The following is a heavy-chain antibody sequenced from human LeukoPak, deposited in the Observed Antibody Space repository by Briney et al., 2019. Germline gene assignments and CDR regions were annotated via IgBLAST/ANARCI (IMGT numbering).Heavy chain of an antibody. CDR2: ISYDGSNR. CDR3: ARDGVGYYDSSGYYYFQH. Sequence: PGGSLRLSCAASGFTFSRYGMHWVRQAPDKGLEWVAVISYDGSNRYYADSVKGRFTISRDNSKNTLYLQMNSLRSDDTAVYYCARDGVGYYDSSGYYYFQHWGQGTLVTVSS. V-gene: IGHV3-30*03. CDR1: GFTFSRYG. J-gene: IGHJ1*01. D-gene: IGHD3-22*01.